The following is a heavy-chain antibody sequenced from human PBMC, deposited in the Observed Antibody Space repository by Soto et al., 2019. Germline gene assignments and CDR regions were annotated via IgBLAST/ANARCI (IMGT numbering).Heavy chain of an antibody. CDR1: GFTFSSYA. CDR2: ISGRGGST. V-gene: IGHV3-23*01. Sequence: EVQLLESGGGLVQPGGSLRLSCAASGFTFSSYAMSWVRQAPGKGLEWVSAISGRGGSTYYADSVKGRFTIPRINSKSTLYLQITSLRAEDTAVYYCAKDRGRYCSSTSCYGPWDYWGQGTLVTVAS. J-gene: IGHJ4*02. D-gene: IGHD2-2*01. CDR3: AKDRGRYCSSTSCYGPWDY.